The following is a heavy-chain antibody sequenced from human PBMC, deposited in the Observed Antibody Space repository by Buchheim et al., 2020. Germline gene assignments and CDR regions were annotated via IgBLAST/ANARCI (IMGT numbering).Heavy chain of an antibody. CDR2: ISYDGSNK. V-gene: IGHV3-30-3*01. D-gene: IGHD5-18*01. Sequence: QVQLVESGGGVVQPGRSLRLSCAASGFTFSSYAMHWVRQAPGKGLEWVAVISYDGSNKYYADSVKGRFTISRDNSKNTLYLQMNSLRAEDTAVYYCAREPFDLDSYDLYYYGMDVWGQGTT. J-gene: IGHJ6*02. CDR1: GFTFSSYA. CDR3: AREPFDLDSYDLYYYGMDV.